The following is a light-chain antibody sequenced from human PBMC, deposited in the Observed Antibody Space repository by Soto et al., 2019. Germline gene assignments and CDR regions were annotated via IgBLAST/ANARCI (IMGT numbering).Light chain of an antibody. Sequence: QSVLTQPPSASGAPGQTVTISCSGSSSNIGSHTVNWYQHLPGTAPKLLIYSNTQRPLGVPVRFPGSKSGTSASLAISGLQSEDEAEYYCAAWDARLYVFGTGTKVTVX. CDR1: SSNIGSHT. J-gene: IGLJ1*01. CDR2: SNT. CDR3: AAWDARLYV. V-gene: IGLV1-44*01.